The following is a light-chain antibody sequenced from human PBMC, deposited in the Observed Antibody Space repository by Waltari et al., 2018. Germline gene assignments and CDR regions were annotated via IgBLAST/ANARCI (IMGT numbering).Light chain of an antibody. V-gene: IGKV3-20*01. CDR3: QHYVMLPVT. J-gene: IGKJ1*01. Sequence: ELVLTQSPGPLSLSPGESATLSCRTSQSVSRALAWYQQKPGQAPRLLIYGIFNRATGIPDRFSGSGSGTDFSLTISRLEPEDFAVYYCQHYVMLPVTFGQGTRVEVK. CDR1: QSVSRA. CDR2: GIF.